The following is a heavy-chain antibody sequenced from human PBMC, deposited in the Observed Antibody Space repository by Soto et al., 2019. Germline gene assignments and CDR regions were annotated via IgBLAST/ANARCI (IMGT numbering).Heavy chain of an antibody. CDR1: GATFSTTG. CDR2: IIPLFGTP. D-gene: IGHD2-21*02. Sequence: QVQLVQSGAEVRKPGSSLRVSCKSSGATFSTTGISWVRQAPGQGLEWMGGIIPLFGTPKYARKFRGRVSITADESTNSVYMELNSLRRDDAAVYYCARASPVICGGDPCYRLDSSFDSWGQGSLVIVSS. V-gene: IGHV1-69*01. CDR3: ARASPVICGGDPCYRLDSSFDS. J-gene: IGHJ5*01.